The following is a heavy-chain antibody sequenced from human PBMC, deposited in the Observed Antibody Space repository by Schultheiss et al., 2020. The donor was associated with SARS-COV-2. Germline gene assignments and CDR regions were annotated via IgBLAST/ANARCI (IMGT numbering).Heavy chain of an antibody. CDR3: ATWDLGYYGMDV. CDR2: INHSGST. D-gene: IGHD1-26*01. V-gene: IGHV4-34*09. J-gene: IGHJ6*02. CDR1: GGSFSGYY. Sequence: LRLSCAVYGGSFSGYYWSWIRQPPGKGLEWIGEINHSGSTNYNPSLKSRVTISVDTSKNQFSLKLSSVTAADTAVYYCATWDLGYYGMDVWGQGTTVTVSS.